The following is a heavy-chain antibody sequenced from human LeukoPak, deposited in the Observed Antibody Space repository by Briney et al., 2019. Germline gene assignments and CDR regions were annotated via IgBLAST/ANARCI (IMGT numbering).Heavy chain of an antibody. J-gene: IGHJ6*03. V-gene: IGHV4-4*07. Sequence: SETLSLTCTVSGGSISTHFWTWIRQPAGKRLEWIGRIYTTGVTNYNPSLKSRVTMSVDTSKNQFSLELKSVTAADKAVYYCARSLGTGYDPRSYWNYYMDVWGKGTTVTVSS. CDR1: GGSISTHF. CDR2: IYTTGVT. CDR3: ARSLGTGYDPRSYWNYYMDV. D-gene: IGHD5-12*01.